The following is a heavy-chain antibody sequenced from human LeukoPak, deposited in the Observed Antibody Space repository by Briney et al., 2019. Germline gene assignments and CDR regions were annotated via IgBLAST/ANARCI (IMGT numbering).Heavy chain of an antibody. J-gene: IGHJ6*02. Sequence: GGSLRLSCAASGFTFSSYSMNWVRQAPGKGLEWVSSISSSSSYIYYADSVKGRFTISRDDSKNTLYLQMNSLRAEDTAVYYCATRYYDILTGYSNYYYGMDVWGQGTTVTVSS. CDR1: GFTFSSYS. V-gene: IGHV3-21*04. CDR2: ISSSSSYI. CDR3: ATRYYDILTGYSNYYYGMDV. D-gene: IGHD3-9*01.